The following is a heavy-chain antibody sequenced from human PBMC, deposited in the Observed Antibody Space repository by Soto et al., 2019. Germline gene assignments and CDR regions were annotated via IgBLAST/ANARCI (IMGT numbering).Heavy chain of an antibody. CDR1: GFTFDDYA. CDR2: ISWNSGSI. V-gene: IGHV3-9*01. Sequence: SLRLSCAASGFTFDDYAMHWVRQAPGKGLEWVSGISWNSGSIGYADSVKGRFTISRDNAKNSLYLQMNSLRAEDTALYYCARGNCGGDCWDAFDIWGQGTMVTVSS. CDR3: ARGNCGGDCWDAFDI. D-gene: IGHD2-21*02. J-gene: IGHJ3*02.